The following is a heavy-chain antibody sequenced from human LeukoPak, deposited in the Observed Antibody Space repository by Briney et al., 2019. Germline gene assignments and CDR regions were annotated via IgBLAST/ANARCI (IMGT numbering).Heavy chain of an antibody. J-gene: IGHJ4*02. CDR1: GGTFSSYA. D-gene: IGHD6-19*01. CDR2: IIPIFGTA. V-gene: IGHV1-69*13. CDR3: ARVQARPGGWYDTDY. Sequence: ASVKDSCKASGGTFSSYAISWVRQAPGQGLEWMGGIIPIFGTANYAQKFQGRVTITADESTSPAYMELSSLRSEDTAVYYCARVQARPGGWYDTDYWGQGTLVTVSS.